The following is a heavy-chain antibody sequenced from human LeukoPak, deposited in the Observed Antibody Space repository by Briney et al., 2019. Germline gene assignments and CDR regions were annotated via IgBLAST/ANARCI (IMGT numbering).Heavy chain of an antibody. D-gene: IGHD5-18*01. J-gene: IGHJ4*02. CDR3: ARGGDDTAMVIDY. CDR1: GFTFSSYS. V-gene: IGHV3-21*01. CDR2: ISSSSSYI. Sequence: GGSLRLSCAASGFTFSSYSMNWVRQAPGKGLEWVSSISSSSSYIYYADSVKGRFTISRDNSKNTLYLQMNSLRAEDTAVYYCARGGDDTAMVIDYWGQGTLVTVSS.